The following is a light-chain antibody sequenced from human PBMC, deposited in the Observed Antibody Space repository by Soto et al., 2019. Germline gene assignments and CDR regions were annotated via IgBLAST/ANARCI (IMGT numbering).Light chain of an antibody. J-gene: IGKJ4*01. CDR1: HSVNTY. CDR3: QQRSNWPRVT. Sequence: IVLTQSPAALSLSPGERATLSCRASHSVNTYLAWYQQKPGQAPRLLIYGASNRATGIPVRFSVSGSVTDFTLTISSLEPEDLAVYYCQQRSNWPRVTFGGGTKVEI. V-gene: IGKV3-11*01. CDR2: GAS.